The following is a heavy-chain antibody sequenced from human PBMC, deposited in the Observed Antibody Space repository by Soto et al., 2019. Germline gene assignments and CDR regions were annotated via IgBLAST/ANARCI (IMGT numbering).Heavy chain of an antibody. D-gene: IGHD1-26*01. CDR1: GDSITSTNYY. V-gene: IGHV4-39*01. CDR3: ASGVSWYGGSYMDY. J-gene: IGHJ4*02. CDR2: IYYSGST. Sequence: SETLSLTCSVSGDSITSTNYYWGWIRQPPGKGLDWIGDIYYSGSTSQNPPPMSRVPIPVDTSKNQFSLKLSSVTAADTAVYFWASGVSWYGGSYMDYWGKGTLVTVA.